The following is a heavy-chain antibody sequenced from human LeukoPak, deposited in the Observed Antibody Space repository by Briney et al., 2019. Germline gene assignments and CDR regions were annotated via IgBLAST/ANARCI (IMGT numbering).Heavy chain of an antibody. CDR3: ARHRYSVVYYFDY. D-gene: IGHD6-13*01. Sequence: SETLSLTCTVSGGSISSYFWSWIRQPPGMGLEWIGYIYYSGSTNYNPSLKSRVTISVDTSKNQFSLKLSSVTAADTAVYYCARHRYSVVYYFDYWGQGTLVTVSS. J-gene: IGHJ4*02. CDR1: GGSISSYF. V-gene: IGHV4-59*08. CDR2: IYYSGST.